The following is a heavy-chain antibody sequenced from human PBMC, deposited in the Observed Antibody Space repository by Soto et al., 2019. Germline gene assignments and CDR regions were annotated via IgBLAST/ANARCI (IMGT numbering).Heavy chain of an antibody. CDR1: GGSISSYY. D-gene: IGHD3-3*01. J-gene: IGHJ3*02. CDR3: ARVRLAIFGVVDI. CDR2: IYYSGST. Sequence: SETLSLTCTVSGGSISSYYWRWIRQPPGKGLEWIGYIYYSGSTNYNPSLKSRVTISVDTSKNQFSLKLSSVTAADTAVYYCARVRLAIFGVVDIWGQGTMVTVSS. V-gene: IGHV4-59*01.